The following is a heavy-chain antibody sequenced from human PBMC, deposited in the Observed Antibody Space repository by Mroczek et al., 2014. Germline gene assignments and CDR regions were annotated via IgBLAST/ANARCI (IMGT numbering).Heavy chain of an antibody. CDR3: ARGPVREAARLDNWFDP. Sequence: VQLVESGAEVKKPGASVKVSCKASGYTFTSYDINWVRQATGQGLEWMGWMNPNSGNTGYAQKFQGRVTMTRNTSISTAYMELSSLRSEDTAVYYCARGPVREAARLDNWFDPWGQGTLVTVSS. V-gene: IGHV1-8*01. J-gene: IGHJ5*02. CDR1: GYTFTSYD. D-gene: IGHD6-6*01. CDR2: MNPNSGNT.